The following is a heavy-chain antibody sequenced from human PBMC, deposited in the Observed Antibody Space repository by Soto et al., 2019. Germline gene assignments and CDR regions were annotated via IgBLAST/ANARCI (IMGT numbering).Heavy chain of an antibody. CDR1: GDSVSSNSAA. CDR2: TYYRSKWYN. D-gene: IGHD2-15*01. Sequence: SQTLSLTCAISGDSVSSNSAAWNWIRQSPSRGLEWLGRTYYRSKWYNDYAVSVKSRITINPDTSKNQFSLQLNSVTPEDTAVYYCARVVVVVVAANYYYYMDVWGKGTTVTVSS. J-gene: IGHJ6*03. V-gene: IGHV6-1*01. CDR3: ARVVVVVVAANYYYYMDV.